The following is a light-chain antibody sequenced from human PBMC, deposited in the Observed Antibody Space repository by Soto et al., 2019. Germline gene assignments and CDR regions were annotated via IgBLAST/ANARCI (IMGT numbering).Light chain of an antibody. CDR2: LEGSGSY. J-gene: IGLJ3*02. V-gene: IGLV4-60*02. Sequence: QLVLTQSSSASASLGSSVKLTCTLSSGHSRYMIAWHQQQPGKAPRYLMKLEGSGSYNKGSGVPDRFSGSSSGADRYLTISNLQFEDEAEYYCETCDSNIRVFGGGTKLTVL. CDR3: ETCDSNIRV. CDR1: SGHSRYM.